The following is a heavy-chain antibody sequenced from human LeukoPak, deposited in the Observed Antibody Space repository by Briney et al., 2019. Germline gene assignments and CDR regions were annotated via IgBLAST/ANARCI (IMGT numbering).Heavy chain of an antibody. Sequence: SETLSLTCTVSGGSISSSSYYWGWIRQPPGKGLEWRGSIYYSGSTYYNPSLKSRVTISVDTSKNQFSLKLSSVTAADTAVYYCATSGYDTSPEYWGQGTLVTVSS. J-gene: IGHJ4*02. D-gene: IGHD5-12*01. CDR3: ATSGYDTSPEY. CDR2: IYYSGST. V-gene: IGHV4-39*01. CDR1: GGSISSSSYY.